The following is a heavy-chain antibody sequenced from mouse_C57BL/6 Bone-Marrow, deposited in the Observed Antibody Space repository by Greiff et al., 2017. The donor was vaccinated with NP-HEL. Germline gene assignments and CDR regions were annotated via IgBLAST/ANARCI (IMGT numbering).Heavy chain of an antibody. CDR3: AHSPWFAY. CDR2: INPSSGYT. CDR1: GYTFTSYT. V-gene: IGHV1-4*01. Sequence: VQLQESGAELARPGASVKMSCKASGYTFTSYTMHWVKQRPGQGLEWIGYINPSSGYTKYNQKFKDKATLTADKSSSTAYMQLSSLTAEDSAVYYCAHSPWFAYWGQGTLVTVSA. J-gene: IGHJ3*01.